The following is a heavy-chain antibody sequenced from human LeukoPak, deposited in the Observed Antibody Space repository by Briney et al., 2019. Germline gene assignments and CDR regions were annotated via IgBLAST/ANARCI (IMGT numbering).Heavy chain of an antibody. CDR1: GGSFSGYY. Sequence: PSETLSLTCAVYGGSFSGYYWSWIRQPPGKGLEWIGYIYYSGSTNYNPSLKSRVTISVDTSKNQFSLKLSSVTAADTAVYYCALRGLYYYDSSGYPLGNIDIWGQGTMVTVSS. V-gene: IGHV4-59*01. CDR3: ALRGLYYYDSSGYPLGNIDI. J-gene: IGHJ3*02. D-gene: IGHD3-22*01. CDR2: IYYSGST.